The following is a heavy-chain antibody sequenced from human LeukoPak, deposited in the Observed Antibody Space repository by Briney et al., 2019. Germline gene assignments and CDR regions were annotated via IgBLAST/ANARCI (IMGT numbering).Heavy chain of an antibody. D-gene: IGHD6-19*01. V-gene: IGHV1-2*02. CDR3: ARYSSGWYRL. CDR2: INPNSGGT. J-gene: IGHJ4*02. CDR1: GYTFTRND. Sequence: ASVKVSCKTSGYTFTRNDINWVRQATGQGLEWMGWINPNSGGTNYAQKFQGRVTMTRDTSISTAYMELSRLRSDDTAVYYCARYSSGWYRLWGQGTLVTVSS.